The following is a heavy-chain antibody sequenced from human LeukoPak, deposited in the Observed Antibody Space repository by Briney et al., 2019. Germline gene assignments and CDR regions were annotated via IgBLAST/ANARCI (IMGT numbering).Heavy chain of an antibody. D-gene: IGHD3-9*01. CDR1: GYTFNNYG. Sequence: ASVKVSCKASGYTFNNYGISWVRQAPGQGLEWMGWVTSYNGDTNYAQKFQGRVTMSTDTSTSTAYMELRGLRFDDTAIYYCAKDWHILTGRNCFDPWAREPWSPSPQ. CDR2: VTSYNGDT. CDR3: AKDWHILTGRNCFDP. V-gene: IGHV1-18*01. J-gene: IGHJ5*02.